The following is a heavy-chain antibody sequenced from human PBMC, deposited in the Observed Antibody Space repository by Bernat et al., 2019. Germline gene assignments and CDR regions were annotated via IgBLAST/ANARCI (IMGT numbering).Heavy chain of an antibody. CDR1: GFTFSSYA. V-gene: IGHV3-23*01. D-gene: IGHD6-19*01. Sequence: EVQLLESGGGLVQPGGSLRLSCAASGFTFSSYAMSWVRQAPGKGLEWVSAISGSGGSTYYADSVKGRLTISRDNSKNTLYLQMNSLRAEDTAVYYCAKWTEYSSGWDVWGQGTTVTVSS. CDR3: AKWTEYSSGWDV. J-gene: IGHJ6*02. CDR2: ISGSGGST.